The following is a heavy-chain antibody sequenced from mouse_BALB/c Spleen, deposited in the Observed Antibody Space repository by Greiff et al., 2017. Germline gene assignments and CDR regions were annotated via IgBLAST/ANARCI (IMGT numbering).Heavy chain of an antibody. CDR1: GFSLTSYG. CDR2: IWAGGST. D-gene: IGHD1-1*01. Sequence: VQLKESGPGLVAPSQSLSITCTVSGFSLTSYGVHWVRQPPGKGLEWLGVIWAGGSTNYNSALMSRLSISKDNSKSQVFLKMNSLQTDDTAMYYCARDRGVITTDYAMDYWGQGTSVTVSS. CDR3: ARDRGVITTDYAMDY. J-gene: IGHJ4*01. V-gene: IGHV2-9*02.